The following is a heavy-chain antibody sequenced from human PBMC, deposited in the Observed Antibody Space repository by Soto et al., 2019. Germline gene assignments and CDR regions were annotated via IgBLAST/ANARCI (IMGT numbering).Heavy chain of an antibody. V-gene: IGHV3-21*01. CDR2: ISSSSSYI. CDR3: ARDREMLNNWNDVGDYYYYGMDV. CDR1: GFTFSSYS. Sequence: EVQLVESGGGLVKPGGSLRLSCAASGFTFSSYSMNWVRQAPGKGLEWVSSISSSSSYIYYADSVKGRFTISRDNAKNSLYLQMNSLRAEDTAVYYCARDREMLNNWNDVGDYYYYGMDVWGQGTTVTVSS. D-gene: IGHD1-20*01. J-gene: IGHJ6*02.